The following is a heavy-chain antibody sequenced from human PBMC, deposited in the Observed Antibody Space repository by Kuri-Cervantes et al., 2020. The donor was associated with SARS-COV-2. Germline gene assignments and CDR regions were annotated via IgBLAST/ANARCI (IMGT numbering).Heavy chain of an antibody. Sequence: GGSLRLSCAASGFRFSSYWMTWVRQAPGKGLEWVANIMQDGSETYYVDSVKGRFTISRDNSKNTLCLQMNSLRAEDTAVYYCAKDPVYYYYYMDVWGKGTTVTVSS. CDR1: GFRFSSYW. CDR3: AKDPVYYYYYMDV. J-gene: IGHJ6*03. CDR2: IMQDGSET. V-gene: IGHV3-7*01.